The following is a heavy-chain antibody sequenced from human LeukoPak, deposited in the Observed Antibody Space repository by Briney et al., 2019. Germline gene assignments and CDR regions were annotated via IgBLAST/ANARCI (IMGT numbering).Heavy chain of an antibody. J-gene: IGHJ3*01. V-gene: IGHV3-30-3*01. CDR3: GVSPRRDAFDF. CDR2: ISYDGGNK. Sequence: GGSLRLSCAASGFTFSSYAMHWVRQAPGKGLEWVAVISYDGGNKYYADSVKGRFTISRDNAKNSLYLQMNSLRAEDTAVYYCGVSPRRDAFDFWGQGTMVTVSS. CDR1: GFTFSSYA.